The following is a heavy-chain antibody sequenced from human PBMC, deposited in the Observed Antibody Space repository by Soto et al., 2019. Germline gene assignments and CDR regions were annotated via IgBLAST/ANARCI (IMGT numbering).Heavy chain of an antibody. D-gene: IGHD6-19*01. CDR1: GFTFSSYW. CDR2: IKQDGSEK. CDR3: AREAGYSSGRAGSDFDI. Sequence: GGSLRVSFAASGFTFSSYWMSWVRQAPGKGLEWVANIKQDGSEKYYVDSVKGRFTISRDNAKNSLYLQMNSLRAEDTAVYYCAREAGYSSGRAGSDFDIWGQVTIGPVSS. J-gene: IGHJ3*02. V-gene: IGHV3-7*01.